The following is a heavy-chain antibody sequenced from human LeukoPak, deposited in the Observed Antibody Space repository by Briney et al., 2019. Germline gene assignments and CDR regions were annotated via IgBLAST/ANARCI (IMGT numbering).Heavy chain of an antibody. V-gene: IGHV3-11*03. Sequence: GGSLRLSCAASGFTFSDYYMSWIRQAPGKGLEWVSYISSSSSYTNYADSVKGRFTISRDNAKNSLYLKMNSLRAEDTAVYYCPSLWVGESRFDYWGQGTLVTVSS. D-gene: IGHD3-10*01. CDR3: PSLWVGESRFDY. CDR2: ISSSSSYT. CDR1: GFTFSDYY. J-gene: IGHJ4*02.